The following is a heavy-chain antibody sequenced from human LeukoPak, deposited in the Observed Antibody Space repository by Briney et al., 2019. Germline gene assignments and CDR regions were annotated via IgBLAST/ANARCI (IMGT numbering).Heavy chain of an antibody. CDR2: IYYSGST. V-gene: IGHV4-59*01. D-gene: IGHD5-24*01. J-gene: IGHJ4*02. CDR1: GVSISSYY. Sequence: SETLSLTCTVSGVSISSYYWSWIRQAPGKGLEWIGYIYYSGSTNYNPSLKSRVTISIDTSKNQFSLKLSSVTAADTAVYYCVRDRGDGYTYFDYWGQGTLVTVSS. CDR3: VRDRGDGYTYFDY.